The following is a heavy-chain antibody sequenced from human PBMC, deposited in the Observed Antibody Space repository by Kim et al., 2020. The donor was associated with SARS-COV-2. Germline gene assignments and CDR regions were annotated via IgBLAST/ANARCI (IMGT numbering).Heavy chain of an antibody. CDR3: ATPKGNNYASFFDY. J-gene: IGHJ4*03. Sequence: SETLSLTCTVSSGSISSSSYYWAWLRQAPGKGLEWIGSIYSGGSTYYNLSLKSRITISVDTSQNQFFLRLASVTAAATAAYYCATPKGNNYASFFDYLG. V-gene: IGHV4-39*01. D-gene: IGHD5-12*01. CDR2: IYSGGST. CDR1: SGSISSSSYY.